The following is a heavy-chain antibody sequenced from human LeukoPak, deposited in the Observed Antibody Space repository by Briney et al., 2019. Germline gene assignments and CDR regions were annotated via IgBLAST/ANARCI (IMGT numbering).Heavy chain of an antibody. CDR3: ARGLYIQLWLPDY. J-gene: IGHJ4*02. CDR2: IYYSGST. CDR1: GGSISSGDYY. Sequence: SQTLSLTCTVSGGSISSGDYYWSWNRQPPGTGLEWIGYIYYSGSTYYNPSLKSRVTISVDTSKNQFSLKLSSVTAADTAVYYCARGLYIQLWLPDYWGQGTLVTVSS. D-gene: IGHD5-18*01. V-gene: IGHV4-30-4*01.